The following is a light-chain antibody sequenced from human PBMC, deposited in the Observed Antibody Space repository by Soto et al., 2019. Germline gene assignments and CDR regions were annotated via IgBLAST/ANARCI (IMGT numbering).Light chain of an antibody. V-gene: IGLV2-14*03. CDR3: SSYTSSSTPYV. CDR2: EVS. J-gene: IGLJ1*01. Sequence: QSVLTQPASVSGSPGQSITISCTGTSSDVGGYNYVSWYQQHPGKAPKLMIYEVSNRPSGDSDRFSGSKSGNTASLTISGLQAEDEADYYCSSYTSSSTPYVFGSGTKVT. CDR1: SSDVGGYNY.